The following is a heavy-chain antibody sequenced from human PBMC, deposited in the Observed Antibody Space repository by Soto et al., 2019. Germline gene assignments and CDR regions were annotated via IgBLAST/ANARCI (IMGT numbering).Heavy chain of an antibody. J-gene: IGHJ5*02. D-gene: IGHD2-15*01. CDR3: ARALPIYCSGGSCLSNWFDP. V-gene: IGHV1-2*04. CDR1: GYTFTGYY. Sequence: ASVKVSCKASGYTFTGYYMHWVRHAPGQGLEWMGWINPNSGGTNYAQKFQGWVTMTRDTSISTAYMELSRLRSDDTAVYYCARALPIYCSGGSCLSNWFDPWGQGTLVTVXS. CDR2: INPNSGGT.